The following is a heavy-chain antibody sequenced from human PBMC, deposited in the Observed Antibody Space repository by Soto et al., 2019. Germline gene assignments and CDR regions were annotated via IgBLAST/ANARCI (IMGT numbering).Heavy chain of an antibody. CDR1: GGSISSYY. J-gene: IGHJ4*02. CDR2: IYYSGST. CDR3: ASYGDYVDY. Sequence: SETLSLTCTVSGGSISSYYWSWIRQPPGKGLEWIGYIYYSGSTNYNPSLKSRVTISVDTSKNQFSLKLSSVTAADTAVYHCASYGDYVDYWGQGTLVTVSS. V-gene: IGHV4-59*01. D-gene: IGHD4-17*01.